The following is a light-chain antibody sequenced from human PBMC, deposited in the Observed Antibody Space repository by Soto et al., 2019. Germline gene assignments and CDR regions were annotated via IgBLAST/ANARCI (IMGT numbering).Light chain of an antibody. Sequence: EIVLTQSPGTLSLSPGDSATLSCRASQSFKSSYLAWYQQKPGQDPKLLIHGGSTRATGISDRFSGSGSGTDFTLTISRLEPEDFAVYYCQLYRTFGQGTKVDI. V-gene: IGKV3-20*01. CDR2: GGS. J-gene: IGKJ1*01. CDR3: QLYRT. CDR1: QSFKSSY.